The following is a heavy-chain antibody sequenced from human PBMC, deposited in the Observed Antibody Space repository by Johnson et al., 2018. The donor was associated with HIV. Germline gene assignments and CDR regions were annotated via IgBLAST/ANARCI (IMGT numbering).Heavy chain of an antibody. CDR1: GFTFSSYW. D-gene: IGHD3-22*01. Sequence: MQLVESGGGLVQPGGSLRLSCAASGFTFSSYWMSWVRQAPGKGLEWVANIKQDGSEEYYVDSVKGRFTISRYNAKNSLYLQMNSLRAEDTAVYYCARGRNYYDMSGYYWVDRADDAFDIWGQGTMVTVSS. V-gene: IGHV3-7*01. CDR3: ARGRNYYDMSGYYWVDRADDAFDI. CDR2: IKQDGSEE. J-gene: IGHJ3*02.